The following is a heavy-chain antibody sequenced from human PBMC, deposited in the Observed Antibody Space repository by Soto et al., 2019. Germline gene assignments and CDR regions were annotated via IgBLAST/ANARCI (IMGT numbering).Heavy chain of an antibody. D-gene: IGHD2-15*01. J-gene: IGHJ4*02. Sequence: EMQVLESGGGLVQPGGSLRLSCTASGFTFNRYAMSWVRQAPGKGLEWVLVISGSGEKIYYAESVKGRFTISRDNSKNMLTLQMNSLRVEDTAMYYCAKDRCSGGSCDSWDSWGQGTPVTVSS. CDR3: AKDRCSGGSCDSWDS. CDR1: GFTFNRYA. V-gene: IGHV3-23*01. CDR2: ISGSGEKI.